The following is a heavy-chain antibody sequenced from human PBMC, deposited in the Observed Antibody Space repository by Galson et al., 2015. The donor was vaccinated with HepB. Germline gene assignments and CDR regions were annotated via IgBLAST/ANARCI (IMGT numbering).Heavy chain of an antibody. D-gene: IGHD4-17*01. J-gene: IGHJ4*02. CDR1: GYTFTSYG. CDR3: ATDYGDYVSHPPHYY. Sequence: SVKVSCKASGYTFTSYGISWVRQAPGQGLEWMGWISAYNGNTNYAQKLQGRVTMTTDTSTSTAYMELRSLRSDDTAVYYCATDYGDYVSHPPHYYWGQGTLVTVSS. CDR2: ISAYNGNT. V-gene: IGHV1-18*01.